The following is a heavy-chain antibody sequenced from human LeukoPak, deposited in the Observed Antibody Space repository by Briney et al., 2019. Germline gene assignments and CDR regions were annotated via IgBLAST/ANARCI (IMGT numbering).Heavy chain of an antibody. D-gene: IGHD3-10*01. CDR1: GGTFSSYA. V-gene: IGHV1-69*05. J-gene: IGHJ4*02. CDR2: IIPIFGTA. Sequence: ASVKVSRKASGGTFSSYAISWVRQAPGQGLEWMGGIIPIFGTANYPQKFQGRVTITTDESTSTAYMELSSLRSEDTAVCYCARVDGSGSYISYWGQGTLVTVSS. CDR3: ARVDGSGSYISY.